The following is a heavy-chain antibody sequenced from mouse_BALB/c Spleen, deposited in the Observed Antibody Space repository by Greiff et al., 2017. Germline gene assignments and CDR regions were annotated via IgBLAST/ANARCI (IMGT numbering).Heavy chain of an antibody. CDR2: IYPGDGDT. J-gene: IGHJ4*01. D-gene: IGHD4-1*01. CDR3: AELGRDYAMDY. Sequence: VQLQQSGAELVRPGSSVKISCKASGYAFSSYWMNWVKQRPGQGLEWIGQIYPGDGDTNYNGKFKGKATLTADKSSSTAYMQLSSLTSEDSAVYFCAELGRDYAMDYWGQGTSVTVSS. V-gene: IGHV1-80*01. CDR1: GYAFSSYW.